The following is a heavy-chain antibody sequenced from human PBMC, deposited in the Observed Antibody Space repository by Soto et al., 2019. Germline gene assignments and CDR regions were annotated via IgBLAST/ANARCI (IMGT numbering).Heavy chain of an antibody. D-gene: IGHD3-10*01. V-gene: IGHV3-23*01. CDR3: AKDPTLLYYYGSGPFDY. CDR2: ISGSGGST. Sequence: AGGSLRLSCAASGFTFSSYAMSWVRQAPGKGLEWVSAISGSGGSTYYADSVKGRFTISRDNSKNTLYLQMNSLRAEDTAVYYCAKDPTLLYYYGSGPFDYWGQGTLVTVSS. J-gene: IGHJ4*02. CDR1: GFTFSSYA.